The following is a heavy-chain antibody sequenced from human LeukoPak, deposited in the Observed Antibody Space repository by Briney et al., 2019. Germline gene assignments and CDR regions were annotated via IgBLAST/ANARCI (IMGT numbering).Heavy chain of an antibody. CDR3: ARVGITMIVVVIPDGWFDP. D-gene: IGHD3-22*01. CDR1: GGSISSSNYY. CDR2: IYYSGST. Sequence: PSETLSLTCTVSGGSISSSNYYWGWIRQPPGKGLEWIESIYYSGSTYYNPSLKSRVTIFVDRSKNQFSLTLSSVPVADTAVYYCARVGITMIVVVIPDGWFDPWGQGTLVTVSS. J-gene: IGHJ5*02. V-gene: IGHV4-39*01.